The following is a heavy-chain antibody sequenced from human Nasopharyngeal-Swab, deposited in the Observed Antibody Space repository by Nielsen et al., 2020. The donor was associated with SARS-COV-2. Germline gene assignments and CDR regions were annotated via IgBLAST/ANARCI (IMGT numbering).Heavy chain of an antibody. CDR2: IWYDGSNK. CDR3: ARGDVVVPAASDY. Sequence: GGSLRLSCAASGFTFSSYGMHWVRQAPGKGLEWVAVIWYDGSNKYYADSVKGRFTISRDNSKNTPYLQMNSLRAEDTAVYYCARGDVVVPAASDYWGQGTLVTVSS. CDR1: GFTFSSYG. J-gene: IGHJ4*02. V-gene: IGHV3-33*01. D-gene: IGHD2-2*01.